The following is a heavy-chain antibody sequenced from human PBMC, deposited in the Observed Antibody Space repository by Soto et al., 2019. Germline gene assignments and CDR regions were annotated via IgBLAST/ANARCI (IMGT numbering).Heavy chain of an antibody. CDR2: INHSGSA. CDR3: ARGLISGSHYSGGWYYFDS. CDR1: GGSFSGYI. J-gene: IGHJ4*02. D-gene: IGHD1-26*01. Sequence: PSETLSLTCDGYGGSFSGYIWTWIRQTPGKGLQWIGQINHSGSANYNPSLKSRVTISVHTSKSQFSLELSSVTAADTAVYYCARGLISGSHYSGGWYYFDSWGQGTQVTVSS. V-gene: IGHV4-34*01.